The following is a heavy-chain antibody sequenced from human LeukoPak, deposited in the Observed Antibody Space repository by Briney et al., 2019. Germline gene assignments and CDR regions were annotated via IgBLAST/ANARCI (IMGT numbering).Heavy chain of an antibody. D-gene: IGHD6-19*01. J-gene: IGHJ4*02. CDR1: GGSISSGDYY. V-gene: IGHV4-30-4*08. CDR2: IYYSGST. CDR3: ARGIAVAGTLDY. Sequence: SQTLSLTCTVSGGSISSGDYYWSWIRQPPGKGLEWIGYIYYSGSTYYNPSLKSRVTMSVDTSKNQFSLKLSSVTAADTAVYYCARGIAVAGTLDYWGQGTLVTVSS.